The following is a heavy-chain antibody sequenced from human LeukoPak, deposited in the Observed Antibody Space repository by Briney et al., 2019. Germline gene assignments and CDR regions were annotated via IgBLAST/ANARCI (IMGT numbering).Heavy chain of an antibody. Sequence: SETLSLTCAVYGGSFSGYYWSWIRQPPGKGLEWIGEINHSGSTNYNPSLKSRVTISVDTSKNQFSLKLSSVTAADTAVYYCARVKGGYSYGRAFDYWGQGTLVTVSS. D-gene: IGHD5-18*01. V-gene: IGHV4-34*01. CDR2: INHSGST. CDR3: ARVKGGYSYGRAFDY. J-gene: IGHJ4*02. CDR1: GGSFSGYY.